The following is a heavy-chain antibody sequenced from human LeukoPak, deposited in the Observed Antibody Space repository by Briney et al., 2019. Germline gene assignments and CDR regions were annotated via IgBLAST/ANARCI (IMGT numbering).Heavy chain of an antibody. V-gene: IGHV3-23*01. J-gene: IGHJ3*02. CDR3: AKDFGYYGSGEIDDAFDI. CDR2: ISGSGGST. D-gene: IGHD3-10*01. Sequence: HSGGSLRLSCAASAFTFSSYAMSWVRQAPGKGLEWVSAISGSGGSTYYADSVKGRFTISRDNSKNTLYLQMNSLRAEDTAVYYCAKDFGYYGSGEIDDAFDIWGQGTMVTVSS. CDR1: AFTFSSYA.